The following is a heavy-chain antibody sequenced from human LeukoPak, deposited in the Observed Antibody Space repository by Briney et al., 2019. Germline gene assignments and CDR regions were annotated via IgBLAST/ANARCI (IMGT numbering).Heavy chain of an antibody. CDR3: AYSGSYGHLGY. CDR2: IHYSGST. Sequence: SETLSLTCTVSGGSISSYYWSWIRQPPGKGLEWIGYIHYSGSTNQNPSLKSRVTIAVDTSKNQFSLKLSSVTAADTALYYCAYSGSYGHLGYWGQGIPVTVSS. CDR1: GGSISSYY. V-gene: IGHV4-59*08. D-gene: IGHD1-26*01. J-gene: IGHJ4*02.